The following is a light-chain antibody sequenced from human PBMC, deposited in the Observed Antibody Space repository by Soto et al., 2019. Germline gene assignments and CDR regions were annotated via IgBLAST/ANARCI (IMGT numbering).Light chain of an antibody. V-gene: IGKV3-20*01. Sequence: EIVLTQSPGTLSLSPGETATLSCRASQSVTSNYLAWYQQKPGQAPRLLIYGASSRVSDIPDRFSGSGSGTDFTLPISRLEPEDFAVYYCQQHGSSPPYTFGQGTNLEIK. CDR1: QSVTSNY. CDR2: GAS. J-gene: IGKJ2*01. CDR3: QQHGSSPPYT.